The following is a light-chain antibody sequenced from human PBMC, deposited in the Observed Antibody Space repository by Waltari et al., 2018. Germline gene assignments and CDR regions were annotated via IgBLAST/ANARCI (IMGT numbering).Light chain of an antibody. CDR3: QQYGSSIMYT. J-gene: IGKJ2*01. CDR2: GAS. CDR1: QRLTKNY. V-gene: IGKV3-20*01. Sequence: ALTQSPGTLSWSPGERATPSCRASQRLTKNYLAWDQQKPGQAPRLLIYGASSRAAGIPDRFSGSGSGTDFTLTISRLEPEDFAVYYCQQYGSSIMYTFGQGTKLEIK.